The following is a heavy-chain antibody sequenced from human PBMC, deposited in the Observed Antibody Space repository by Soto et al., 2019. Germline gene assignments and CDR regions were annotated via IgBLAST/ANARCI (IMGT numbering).Heavy chain of an antibody. D-gene: IGHD7-27*01. CDR3: TRANWYSEY. V-gene: IGHV4-59*11. CDR1: GGSISNHY. CDR2: IYYNGNT. Sequence: QVQLQESGPGLVKHSETLSLTCTDSGGSISNHYWNWIRRPPGKGLEWIGYIYYNGNTNYNPPLKSRVTMSVYTSKNQIFLKLSSVTAADTAVYYCTRANWYSEYWGQGTLVTVSS. J-gene: IGHJ4*02.